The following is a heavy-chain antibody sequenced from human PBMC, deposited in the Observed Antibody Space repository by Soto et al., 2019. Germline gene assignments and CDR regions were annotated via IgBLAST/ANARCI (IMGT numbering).Heavy chain of an antibody. D-gene: IGHD3-10*01. J-gene: IGHJ4*02. CDR1: GYTFTSYA. Sequence: ASVKVSCKASGYTFTSYAMHWVRQAPGQRLEWMGWINAGNGNTKYSQKFQGRVTITRDTSASTAYMELSSLRSEDTAVYYCAKVYYGSGSFVYFDYWGQGALVTVSS. CDR3: AKVYYGSGSFVYFDY. V-gene: IGHV1-3*01. CDR2: INAGNGNT.